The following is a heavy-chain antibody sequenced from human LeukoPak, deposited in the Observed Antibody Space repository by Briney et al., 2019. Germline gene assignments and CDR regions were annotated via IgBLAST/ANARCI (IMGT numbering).Heavy chain of an antibody. CDR3: ARVGVWSAFDI. CDR2: ISSSGSTI. CDR1: GFTFSSYS. V-gene: IGHV3-48*01. J-gene: IGHJ3*02. Sequence: TGGSLRLSCAASGFTFSSYSMKWVRQAPGKGLEWVSYISSSGSTIYYADSVKGRFTISRDNAKNSLYLQMNSLRAEDTAVYYCARVGVWSAFDIWGQGTMVTVSS. D-gene: IGHD3-16*01.